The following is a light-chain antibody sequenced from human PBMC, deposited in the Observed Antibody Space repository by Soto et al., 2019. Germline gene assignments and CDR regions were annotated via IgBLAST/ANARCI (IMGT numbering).Light chain of an antibody. J-gene: IGKJ1*01. CDR1: QCVGGS. CDR2: NNN. V-gene: IGKV3-20*01. CDR3: QQYESSPRT. Sequence: LTHTPGTPSLSPGERSTLFCTALQCVGGSLAWYQQRHGEAPRLPVYNNNNRTTGILDRFSDSVSGTDLTLTISRLEPEDFAVSYCQQYESSPRTLGEVTKVDIK.